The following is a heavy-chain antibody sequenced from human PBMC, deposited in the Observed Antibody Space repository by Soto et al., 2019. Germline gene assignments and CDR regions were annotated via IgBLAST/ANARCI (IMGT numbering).Heavy chain of an antibody. V-gene: IGHV1-18*01. CDR2: ISAYNGNT. Sequence: ASVKVSCKASGYTFTSYGISWVRQAPGQGLEWMGWISAYNGNTNYAQKLQGRVTMTTDTSTSTAYMELRSLRSDDTAVYYCARDENNLVAGTAFDIWGQGTMVTVSS. D-gene: IGHD6-19*01. CDR3: ARDENNLVAGTAFDI. J-gene: IGHJ3*02. CDR1: GYTFTSYG.